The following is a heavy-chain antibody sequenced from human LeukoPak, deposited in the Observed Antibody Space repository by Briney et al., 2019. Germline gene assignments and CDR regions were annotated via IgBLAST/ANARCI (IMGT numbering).Heavy chain of an antibody. Sequence: SETLSLTCTVSGGSISSGGYYWSWIRQPAGKGLEWIGRIYTSGSTNYNPSLKSRVTMSVDTSKNQFSLKLSSVTAADTAVYYCARVMDDILTGGYDNWGQGTLVTVSS. V-gene: IGHV4-61*02. CDR3: ARVMDDILTGGYDN. J-gene: IGHJ4*02. CDR1: GGSISSGGYY. D-gene: IGHD3-9*01. CDR2: IYTSGST.